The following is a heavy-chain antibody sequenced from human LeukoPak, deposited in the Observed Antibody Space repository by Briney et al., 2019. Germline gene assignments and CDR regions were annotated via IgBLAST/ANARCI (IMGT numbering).Heavy chain of an antibody. Sequence: SVKVSCKASGGTFSSYATSWVRQAPGQGLEWMGGIIPIFGTANYAQKFQGRVTITADESTSTAYMELSSLRSEDTAVYYCARERYYDSSGYYNGDLHYWGQGTLVTVSS. CDR3: ARERYYDSSGYYNGDLHY. CDR1: GGTFSSYA. CDR2: IIPIFGTA. V-gene: IGHV1-69*01. J-gene: IGHJ4*02. D-gene: IGHD3-22*01.